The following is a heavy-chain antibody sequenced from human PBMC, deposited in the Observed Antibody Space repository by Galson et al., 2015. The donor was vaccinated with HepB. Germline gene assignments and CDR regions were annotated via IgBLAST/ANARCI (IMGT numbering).Heavy chain of an antibody. CDR3: AREVGQGGAFDI. J-gene: IGHJ3*02. CDR1: GGSISSYY. CDR2: VYYSGFT. V-gene: IGHV4-59*01. Sequence: ETLSLTCTVSGGSISSYYWSWIRQPPGKGLEWIGYVYYSGFTNYNPSLKSRVTISVDTSKNQFSLKLSSVTAADTAVYYCAREVGQGGAFDIWGQGTMVTVSS. D-gene: IGHD1-26*01.